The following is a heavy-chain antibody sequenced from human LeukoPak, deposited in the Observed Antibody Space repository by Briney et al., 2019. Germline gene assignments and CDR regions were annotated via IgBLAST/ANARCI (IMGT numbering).Heavy chain of an antibody. CDR3: AKTYVWYYFDY. Sequence: PGGSLRLSCAASGFTFSNYAMSWVRQAPGKGLEWVSAISGSGDVTYYADSVKGRFTISRDNSKNTLYLQMNSLRAEDTAVYYCAKTYVWYYFDYWGQGILVTVSP. CDR2: ISGSGDVT. J-gene: IGHJ4*02. V-gene: IGHV3-23*01. D-gene: IGHD3-16*01. CDR1: GFTFSNYA.